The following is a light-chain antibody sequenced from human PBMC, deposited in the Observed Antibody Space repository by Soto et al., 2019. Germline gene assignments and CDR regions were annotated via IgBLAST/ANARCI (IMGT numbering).Light chain of an antibody. Sequence: EIVLTQSPGTLSLSPGERATLSCRASQSVSSSYLACYQQTPGQAPRLLIYGASSRSTGIPDRFSGSGSGTDFALTISRLEPEDVAVYYCQQYGTSPWTFGQGTKVEIK. J-gene: IGKJ1*01. CDR2: GAS. V-gene: IGKV3-20*01. CDR3: QQYGTSPWT. CDR1: QSVSSSY.